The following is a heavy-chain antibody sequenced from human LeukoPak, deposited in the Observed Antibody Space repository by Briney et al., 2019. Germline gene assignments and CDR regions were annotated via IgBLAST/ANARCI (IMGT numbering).Heavy chain of an antibody. CDR3: ARDPAYYYDSSAYWR. CDR2: IYTSGRT. V-gene: IGHV4-61*09. Sequence: SQTLSLTCTVSGVSISSGSYYWSWIRQPAGKGLEWIGHIYTSGRTNYNPSLKSRVTISVDTSKNQFSLKLTSVTAADMAVYYCARDPAYYYDSSAYWRWGQGTLVTVSS. CDR1: GVSISSGSYY. J-gene: IGHJ4*02. D-gene: IGHD3-22*01.